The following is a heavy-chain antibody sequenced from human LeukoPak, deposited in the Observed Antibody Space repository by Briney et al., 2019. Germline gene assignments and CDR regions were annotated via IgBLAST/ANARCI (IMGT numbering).Heavy chain of an antibody. CDR2: IYYSGST. D-gene: IGHD3-10*01. CDR3: ARVGYYGSGSDGWFDP. V-gene: IGHV4-59*01. J-gene: IGHJ5*02. Sequence: SETLSLTCTVSGGSISSYYWSWIRQPPGKGLEWIGYIYYSGSTNYNPSLKSRVTISVDTSKNQFSLKPSSVTAADTAVYYCARVGYYGSGSDGWFDPWGQGTLVTVSS. CDR1: GGSISSYY.